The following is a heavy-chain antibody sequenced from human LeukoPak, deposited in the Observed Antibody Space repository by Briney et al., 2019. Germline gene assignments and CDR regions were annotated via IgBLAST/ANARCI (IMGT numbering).Heavy chain of an antibody. Sequence: GGSLRLSCAASGFTFSSYAMHWVRQAPGKGLEWVAVISYDGSNKYYADSVKGRFTISRDNSKNTLYLQMNSLRAEDTAVYYCARDPGGWYSTADFDYWGQGTLVTVSS. V-gene: IGHV3-30-3*01. J-gene: IGHJ4*02. CDR1: GFTFSSYA. CDR2: ISYDGSNK. CDR3: ARDPGGWYSTADFDY. D-gene: IGHD6-19*01.